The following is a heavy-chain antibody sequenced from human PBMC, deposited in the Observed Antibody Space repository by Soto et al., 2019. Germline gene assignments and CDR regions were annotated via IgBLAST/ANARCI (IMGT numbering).Heavy chain of an antibody. CDR3: AKDEWKLELTYYYYGMDV. J-gene: IGHJ6*02. Sequence: GGSLRLSCAASGFTFSSYGMHWVRQAPGKGLEWVAVISYDGSNKYYADPVKGRFTISRDNSKNTLYLQMNSLRAEDTAVYYCAKDEWKLELTYYYYGMDVWGQGTTVTVSS. D-gene: IGHD1-7*01. V-gene: IGHV3-30*18. CDR2: ISYDGSNK. CDR1: GFTFSSYG.